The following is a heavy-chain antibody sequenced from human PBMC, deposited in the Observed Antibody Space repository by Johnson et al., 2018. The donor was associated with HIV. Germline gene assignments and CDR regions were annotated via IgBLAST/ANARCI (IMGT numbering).Heavy chain of an antibody. V-gene: IGHV3-66*01. CDR2: IYSGCST. CDR1: GFTVSSNY. D-gene: IGHD3-22*01. Sequence: EVQLVESGGGVVQPGRSLRLSCAASGFTVSSNYMSWVRQAPGKGLEWVSVIYSGCSTYYADSVKGRFTISRDNSKNTLYLQMNSLRAEDTAVYYCARKDDTNAFDIWGQGTMVTVSS. CDR3: ARKDDTNAFDI. J-gene: IGHJ3*02.